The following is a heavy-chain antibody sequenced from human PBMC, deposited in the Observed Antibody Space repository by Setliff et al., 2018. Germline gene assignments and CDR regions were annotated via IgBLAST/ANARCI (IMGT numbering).Heavy chain of an antibody. CDR2: IYPGDSHT. D-gene: IGHD2-21*01. CDR3: ARRGERFFNWFDP. J-gene: IGHJ5*02. CDR1: GYSFNNFW. Sequence: GESLKISCKGSGYSFNNFWIGWVRQMPGKGLEWMGIIYPGDSHTRYSPSFQGQVTMSADKSINTAYLQWNNLKASDTAVYYCARRGERFFNWFDPWGQGTLVTVSS. V-gene: IGHV5-51*01.